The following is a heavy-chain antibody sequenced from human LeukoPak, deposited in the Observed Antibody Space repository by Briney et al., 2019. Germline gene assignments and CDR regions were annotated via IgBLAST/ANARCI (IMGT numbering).Heavy chain of an antibody. CDR1: GGSISSGDYY. CDR3: ASGGGLWFGEGGNDY. Sequence: LSETLSLTCTVSGGSISSGDYYWSWIRQPPGKGLAWIGYIYYSGSTYYNPSLKSRVTISVDTSKNQFSLKLSSVTAADTAVYYCASGGGLWFGEGGNDYWGQGTLVTVSS. CDR2: IYYSGST. J-gene: IGHJ4*02. D-gene: IGHD3-10*01. V-gene: IGHV4-30-4*01.